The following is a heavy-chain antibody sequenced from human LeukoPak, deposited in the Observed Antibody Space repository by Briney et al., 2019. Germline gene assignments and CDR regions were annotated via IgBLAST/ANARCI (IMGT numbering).Heavy chain of an antibody. CDR2: INEDGSEE. CDR3: ARVGWHDGSDY. Sequence: GGSLRLSCAASGSTSTSFWMSWVRQAPGTGLQWLANINEDGSEEYYVDSVEGRFTISRDNAKNSVNLQMNSLRVDDTAVYYCARVGWHDGSDYWGPGTLVTVSS. J-gene: IGHJ4*02. V-gene: IGHV3-7*05. D-gene: IGHD3-10*01. CDR1: GSTSTSFW.